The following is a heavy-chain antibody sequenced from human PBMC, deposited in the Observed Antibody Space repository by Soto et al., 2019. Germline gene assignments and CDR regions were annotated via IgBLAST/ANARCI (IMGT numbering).Heavy chain of an antibody. J-gene: IGHJ3*02. CDR3: ARRGVVAASMDAFDI. CDR2: IYYSGST. D-gene: IGHD2-15*01. CDR1: GGSISSSSYY. Sequence: QLQLQESGPGLVKPSETLSLTCTVSGGSISSSSYYWGWIRQPPGKGLEWIGSIYYSGSTYYNPSLKSRVTISVDTSKNQFSLKLSSVTAADTAVYYCARRGVVAASMDAFDIWGQGTMVTVSS. V-gene: IGHV4-39*01.